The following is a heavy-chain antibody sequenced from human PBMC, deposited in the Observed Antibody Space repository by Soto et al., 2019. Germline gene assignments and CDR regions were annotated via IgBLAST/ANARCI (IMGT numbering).Heavy chain of an antibody. CDR2: INPSGGST. CDR3: ARERDGSGRYGLDV. CDR1: GYIFTNNY. D-gene: IGHD3-10*01. J-gene: IGHJ6*02. V-gene: IGHV1-46*01. Sequence: QVQLVQSGAEVKKPGASVKVSCKASGYIFTNNYMHWVRQAPGQGLVWMGIINPSGGSTSYAQKFQGRVTMTRDTSTHTVYMNLSSLRSEDTAVYYCARERDGSGRYGLDVWGQGTTVTVSS.